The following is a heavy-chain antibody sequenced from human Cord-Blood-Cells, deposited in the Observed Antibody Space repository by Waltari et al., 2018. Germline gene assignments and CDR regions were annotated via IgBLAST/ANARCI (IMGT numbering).Heavy chain of an antibody. J-gene: IGHJ3*02. Sequence: QVQLQQWGAGLLKPSETLSLNCAVYGGSFSGYYWSWIRQPPGKGLEWIGEINHSGSTNYNPSLKSRVTISVDTSKNQFSLKLSSVTAADTAVYYCARVRVGATDHDAFDIWGQGTMVTVSS. V-gene: IGHV4-34*01. D-gene: IGHD1-26*01. CDR3: ARVRVGATDHDAFDI. CDR2: INHSGST. CDR1: GGSFSGYY.